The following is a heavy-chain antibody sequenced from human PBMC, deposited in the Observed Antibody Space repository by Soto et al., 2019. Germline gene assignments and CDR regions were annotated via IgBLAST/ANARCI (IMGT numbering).Heavy chain of an antibody. CDR2: ISGSGGST. CDR1: GFTFSSYA. Sequence: GGSLRLSCAASGFTFSSYAMSWVRQAPGKGLEWVSAISGSGGSTYYATSVKGRFTISRDNSKNTLYLQMNSLRAEDTAVYYCAKGKDIVVVVAATDPVFDYWGQGTLVTVSS. D-gene: IGHD2-15*01. J-gene: IGHJ4*02. CDR3: AKGKDIVVVVAATDPVFDY. V-gene: IGHV3-23*01.